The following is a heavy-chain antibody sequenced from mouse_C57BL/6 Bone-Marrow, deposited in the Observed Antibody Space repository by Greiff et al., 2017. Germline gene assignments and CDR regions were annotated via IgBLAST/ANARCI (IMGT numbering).Heavy chain of an antibody. CDR3: TRITTVVAPYYAMDY. CDR2: ISSGGDYI. Sequence: EVQVVESGAGLVKPGGSLKLSCAASGFTFSSYAMSWVRQTPEKRLEWVAYISSGGDYIYYADTVKGRFTISRDNARNTRYLQMSSLKSEDTAMYYCTRITTVVAPYYAMDYWGQGTSVTVSS. V-gene: IGHV5-9-1*02. J-gene: IGHJ4*01. D-gene: IGHD1-1*01. CDR1: GFTFSSYA.